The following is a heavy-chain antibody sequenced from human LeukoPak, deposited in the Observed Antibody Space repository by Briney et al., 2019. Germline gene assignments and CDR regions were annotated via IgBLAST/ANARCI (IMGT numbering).Heavy chain of an antibody. J-gene: IGHJ4*02. V-gene: IGHV1-8*03. CDR3: ARRSSSRFDY. D-gene: IGHD6-13*01. CDR2: MNPNSGNT. CDR1: GGTFSSYA. Sequence: ASVKVSCKASGGTFSSYAISWVRQAPGQGLEWMGWMNPNSGNTGYAQKFQGRVTITRNTSISTAYMELSSLRSEDTAVYYCARRSSSRFDYWGQGTLVTVSS.